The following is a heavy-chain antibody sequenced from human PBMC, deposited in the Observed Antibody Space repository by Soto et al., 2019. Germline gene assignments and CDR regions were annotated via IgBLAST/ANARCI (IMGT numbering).Heavy chain of an antibody. D-gene: IGHD6-19*01. J-gene: IGHJ4*02. CDR3: ARHPDSGYSSGWYGIDY. V-gene: IGHV5-51*01. Sequence: GESLKISCKGSGYSFTSYWIGWVRQMPGKGLEWMGIIYPGDSDTRYSPSFQGQVTISDDKSISTAYLQWSSLKASDTAMYYCARHPDSGYSSGWYGIDYWGQGTLVTVSS. CDR1: GYSFTSYW. CDR2: IYPGDSDT.